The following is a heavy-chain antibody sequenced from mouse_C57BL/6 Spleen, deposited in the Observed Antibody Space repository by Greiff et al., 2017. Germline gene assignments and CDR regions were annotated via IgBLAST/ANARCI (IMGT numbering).Heavy chain of an antibody. Sequence: VQLHQSGAELVKPGASVKISCKASGYAFRSYWMNWVKQRPGKGLEWIGQIYPGDGDTNYNGKFKGKATLTADKSSSTAYMQLSSLTSEDSAVYFCARSVAYYGRSGFDYWGQGTTLTVSS. V-gene: IGHV1-80*01. CDR3: ARSVAYYGRSGFDY. CDR1: GYAFRSYW. J-gene: IGHJ2*01. CDR2: IYPGDGDT. D-gene: IGHD1-1*01.